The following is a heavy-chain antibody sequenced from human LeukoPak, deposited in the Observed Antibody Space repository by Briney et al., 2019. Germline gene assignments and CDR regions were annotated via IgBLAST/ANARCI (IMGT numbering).Heavy chain of an antibody. V-gene: IGHV4-39*07. CDR1: GGSISSSSYY. J-gene: IGHJ4*02. Sequence: PSETLSLTCTVSGGSISSSSYYWGWIRQPPGKGLEWIGSIYYSGSTYYNPSLKSRVTISVDTSKNQFSLKLSSVTAADTAVYYCARGIRNYDILTGYSPEGSYFDYWGQGTLVTVSS. D-gene: IGHD3-9*01. CDR3: ARGIRNYDILTGYSPEGSYFDY. CDR2: IYYSGST.